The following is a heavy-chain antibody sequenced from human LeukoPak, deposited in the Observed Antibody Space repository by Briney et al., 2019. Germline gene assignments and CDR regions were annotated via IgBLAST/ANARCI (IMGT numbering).Heavy chain of an antibody. CDR1: GYTFTGYY. CDR2: INPNSGGT. CDR3: AREGYCTNGVCALKGYYYGMDV. J-gene: IGHJ6*02. D-gene: IGHD2-8*01. Sequence: ASVKVSCKASGYTFTGYYMHWVRQAPGQGLEWMGWINPNSGGTNYAQKFQGRVTMTRDTSISTAYVELSRLRSDDTAVYYCAREGYCTNGVCALKGYYYGMDVWGQGTTVTVSS. V-gene: IGHV1-2*02.